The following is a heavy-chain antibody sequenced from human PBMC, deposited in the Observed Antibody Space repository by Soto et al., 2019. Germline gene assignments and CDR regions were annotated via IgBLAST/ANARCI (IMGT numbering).Heavy chain of an antibody. V-gene: IGHV4-30-4*08. Sequence: SETLSLTCSVSSGSISSGTNYWSWIRQLPGKGLEWIGYIYYSGSTYNNPSLKSRVTISADTSMNQFSLALTSVTAADTAMYYCARGSTTEKVDSWGQGILVTVSS. J-gene: IGHJ4*02. CDR3: ARGSTTEKVDS. CDR2: IYYSGST. CDR1: SGSISSGTNY.